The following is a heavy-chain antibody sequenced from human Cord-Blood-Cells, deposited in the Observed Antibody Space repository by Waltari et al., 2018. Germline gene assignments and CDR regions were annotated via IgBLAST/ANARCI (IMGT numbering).Heavy chain of an antibody. CDR3: ASTLYDSSGYYYDY. CDR1: GGSFSGYY. CDR2: INHSGST. D-gene: IGHD3-22*01. Sequence: QVQLQQWGAGLLKPSETLSLTCAVYGGSFSGYYWSWIRKPPGKGLEWIGGINHSGSTNYNPSLKSRVTISVDTSKNQFSLKLSSVTAADTAVYYCASTLYDSSGYYYDYWGQGTLVTVSS. V-gene: IGHV4-34*01. J-gene: IGHJ4*02.